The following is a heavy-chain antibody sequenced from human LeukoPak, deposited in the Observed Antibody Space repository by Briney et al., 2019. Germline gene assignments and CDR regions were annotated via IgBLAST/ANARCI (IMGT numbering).Heavy chain of an antibody. CDR3: ARYPGIAVAGTYYYYGMDV. J-gene: IGHJ6*02. V-gene: IGHV4-59*01. CDR2: IYYSGST. CDR1: GGSISSYY. D-gene: IGHD6-19*01. Sequence: SKTLSLTCTVSGGSISSYYWSWIRQPPGKGLEWIGYIYYSGSTNYNPSLKSRVTISVDTSKNQFSLKLSSVTAADTAVYYCARYPGIAVAGTYYYYGMDVWGQGTTVTVSS.